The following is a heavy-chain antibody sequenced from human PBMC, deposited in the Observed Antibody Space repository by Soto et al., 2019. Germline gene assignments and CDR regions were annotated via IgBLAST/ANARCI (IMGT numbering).Heavy chain of an antibody. V-gene: IGHV3-15*07. CDR2: IRGKADGGTT. D-gene: IGHD2-21*02. J-gene: IGHJ3*02. Sequence: EVQLVESGGGLVKPGGSLRLSCTASDFTFNNAWMNWVRQSPGKGLEWVGRIRGKADGGTTEYGAPAKGRFTISRDDSNTTVYLQMNSLKTDYTAVYYCTTDHDTVFVTAPTNPFYIRGQGTMVTVSS. CDR3: TTDHDTVFVTAPTNPFYI. CDR1: DFTFNNAW.